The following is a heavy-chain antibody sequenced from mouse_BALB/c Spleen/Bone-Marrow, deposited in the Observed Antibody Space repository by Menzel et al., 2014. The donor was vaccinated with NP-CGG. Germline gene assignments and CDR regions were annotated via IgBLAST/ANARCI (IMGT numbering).Heavy chain of an antibody. Sequence: VQLQQSGGGLVQPGGSLKLSCAASGFTFSGYGMSWVRQTPDKGLELVATISGSGSSTYYPDSVRGRFTISRDNVRNTLYLQMSSLKSEDTAMYYCARGRDWFDYWGQGTTLTVSS. CDR2: ISGSGSST. CDR3: ARGRDWFDY. CDR1: GFTFSGYG. J-gene: IGHJ2*01. D-gene: IGHD3-3*01. V-gene: IGHV5-6-3*01.